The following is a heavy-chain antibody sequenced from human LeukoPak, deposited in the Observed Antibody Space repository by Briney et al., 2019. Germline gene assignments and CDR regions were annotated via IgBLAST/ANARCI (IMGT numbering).Heavy chain of an antibody. V-gene: IGHV4-34*01. CDR2: INHSGST. CDR3: ARFGGPHAFDI. CDR1: GGSFSGYY. D-gene: IGHD3-3*01. Sequence: SETLSLTCAVYGGSFSGYYWSWIRQPPGKGLEWIGEINHSGSTNYNPSLKSRVTISVDTSKNHFSLTLSSVTAADTAVYYCARFGGPHAFDIWGQGTMVTVSS. J-gene: IGHJ3*02.